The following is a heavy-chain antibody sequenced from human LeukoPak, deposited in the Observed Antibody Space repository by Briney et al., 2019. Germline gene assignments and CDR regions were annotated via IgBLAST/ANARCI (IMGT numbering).Heavy chain of an antibody. J-gene: IGHJ6*03. CDR2: IRYDGSNK. V-gene: IGHV3-30*02. CDR1: GFTFSSYG. D-gene: IGHD6-6*01. CDR3: AKDKSIAAPVYYMDV. Sequence: GGSLRLSCAASGFTFSSYGMHWVRQAPGKGLEWVAFIRYDGSNKYYADSVKGRFIISRDNSKNTLYLQMNSLRAEDTAVYYCAKDKSIAAPVYYMDVWGKGTTVTVSS.